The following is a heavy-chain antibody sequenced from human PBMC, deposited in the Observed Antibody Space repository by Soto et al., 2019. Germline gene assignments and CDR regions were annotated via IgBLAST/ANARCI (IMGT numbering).Heavy chain of an antibody. Sequence: ASVKVSCKASGYSFPTYSMHWVRQAPGQRLEWMGWINTGNGDTKYSQKLQGRVTITRDTTAGTAYMELSSLISEDTAVYYCARDYFYNILTGYPEGWFDPWGQGTLVTVSS. J-gene: IGHJ5*02. CDR1: GYSFPTYS. V-gene: IGHV1-3*04. D-gene: IGHD3-9*01. CDR3: ARDYFYNILTGYPEGWFDP. CDR2: INTGNGDT.